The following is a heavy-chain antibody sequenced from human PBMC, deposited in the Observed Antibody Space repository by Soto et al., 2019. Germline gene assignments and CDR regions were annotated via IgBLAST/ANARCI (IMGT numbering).Heavy chain of an antibody. CDR3: GRWLGTSYGMDV. D-gene: IGHD3-10*01. CDR2: IYHNGSP. Sequence: SETLSLTCAVSGGSISSTNWWSWVRQSPWKGLEWIGEIYHNGSPDYNPSLKSRVTISVDKSKNHVFLKLTSVTAADTAMYFCGRWLGTSYGMDVWGQGTAVTVSS. J-gene: IGHJ6*02. CDR1: GGSISSTNW. V-gene: IGHV4-4*02.